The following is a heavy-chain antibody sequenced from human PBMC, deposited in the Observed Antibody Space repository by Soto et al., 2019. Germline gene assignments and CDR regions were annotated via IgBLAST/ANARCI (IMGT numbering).Heavy chain of an antibody. Sequence: QVQLVESGGGVVQPGRSLRLSCAASEFTFSRHGMHWVRQAPGKGLQWVGVIWSDGSNEVYADSVKGRFIISRDNSKNILYLQMNSLRAEDTAVYYCARERTFGDNTRNYMDVWGTGITVTVSS. CDR1: EFTFSRHG. J-gene: IGHJ6*03. V-gene: IGHV3-33*01. D-gene: IGHD3-10*01. CDR2: IWSDGSNE. CDR3: ARERTFGDNTRNYMDV.